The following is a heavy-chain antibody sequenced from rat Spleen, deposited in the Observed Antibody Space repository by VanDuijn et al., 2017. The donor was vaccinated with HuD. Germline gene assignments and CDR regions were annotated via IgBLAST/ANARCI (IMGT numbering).Heavy chain of an antibody. D-gene: IGHD1-11*01. V-gene: IGHV5-19*01. CDR2: ISPSGSTT. CDR3: ITDYGGYGDLFDY. CDR1: GFTFTNYG. J-gene: IGHJ2*01. Sequence: EVQLVESGGGLVQPGRSLKLSCAASGFTFTNYGMHWIRQAPTNGLEWVASISPSGSTTHYRDSVRGRFTIFRDVAKSTLYLQMDSLRSEDTATYYCITDYGGYGDLFDYWGQGVMVTVSS.